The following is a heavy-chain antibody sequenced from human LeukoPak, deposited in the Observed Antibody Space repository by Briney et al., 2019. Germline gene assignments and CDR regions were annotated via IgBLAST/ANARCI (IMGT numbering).Heavy chain of an antibody. CDR3: AREVRDIVVVPAVPDAFDI. Sequence: RASVKVSCKASGYTFTSYGISWVRQAPGQGLEWMGWISAYNGNTNYAQKLQGRVTMTTDTSTSTAYMELRSLRSDDTAVYYCAREVRDIVVVPAVPDAFDIWGQGTMVTVSS. CDR1: GYTFTSYG. D-gene: IGHD2-2*01. J-gene: IGHJ3*02. V-gene: IGHV1-18*01. CDR2: ISAYNGNT.